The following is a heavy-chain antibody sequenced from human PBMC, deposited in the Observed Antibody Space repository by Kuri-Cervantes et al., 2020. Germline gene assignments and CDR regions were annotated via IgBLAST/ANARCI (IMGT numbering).Heavy chain of an antibody. J-gene: IGHJ4*02. V-gene: IGHV3-21*01. Sequence: ETLSLTCAASGFTFSSYSMNWVRQAPGKGLEWVSSISSSSSYIYYADSVKGRFTISRDNSKNSLYLQMNSLRAEDTAVYYCARVGRAEDYWGQGTLVTVSS. CDR1: GFTFSSYS. D-gene: IGHD2-15*01. CDR3: ARVGRAEDY. CDR2: ISSSSSYI.